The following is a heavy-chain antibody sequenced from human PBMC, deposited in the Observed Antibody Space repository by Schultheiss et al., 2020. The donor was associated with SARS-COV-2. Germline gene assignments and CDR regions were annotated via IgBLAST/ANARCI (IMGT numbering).Heavy chain of an antibody. Sequence: GGSLRLSCAASGFTFDDYAMHWIRQALGKGLEWVSVIYSGGNTYYADSVKGRFTISRDNFKNILYLQMNSLRVEDTAVYYCARDFRIVGALSLDYWGQGTLVTVSS. D-gene: IGHD1-26*01. J-gene: IGHJ4*02. CDR3: ARDFRIVGALSLDY. CDR1: GFTFDDYA. V-gene: IGHV3-66*01. CDR2: IYSGGNT.